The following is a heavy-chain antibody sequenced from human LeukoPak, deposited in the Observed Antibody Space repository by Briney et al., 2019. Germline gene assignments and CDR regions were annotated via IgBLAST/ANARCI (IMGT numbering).Heavy chain of an antibody. D-gene: IGHD2-2*01. V-gene: IGHV1-2*02. CDR2: INPNSGGT. Sequence: ASVKVSCKASGYIFTGYYMHWVRQAPGQGLEWMGWINPNSGGTNYAQKFQGRVTMTRDTSISTAYMELSRLRSDDTAVYYCARVVSSTGRFDPWGQGTLVTVSS. CDR1: GYIFTGYY. J-gene: IGHJ5*02. CDR3: ARVVSSTGRFDP.